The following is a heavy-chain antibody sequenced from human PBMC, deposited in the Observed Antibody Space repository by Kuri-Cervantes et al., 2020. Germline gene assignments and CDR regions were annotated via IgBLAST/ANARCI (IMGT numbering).Heavy chain of an antibody. D-gene: IGHD1-1*01. Sequence: GGSLRLSCKGSGYSFTSYWIAWVRQMPGQGLEWMGIIYPGDSDTRYSPSFQGQVTISADKSISTAYLQWSSLKASDTAMYYCARLGIPRRYYFDYWGQGTLVTVSS. CDR1: GYSFTSYW. CDR3: ARLGIPRRYYFDY. J-gene: IGHJ4*02. V-gene: IGHV5-51*01. CDR2: IYPGDSDT.